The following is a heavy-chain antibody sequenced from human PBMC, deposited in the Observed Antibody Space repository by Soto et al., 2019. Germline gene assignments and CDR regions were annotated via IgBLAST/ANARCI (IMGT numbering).Heavy chain of an antibody. Sequence: EVQLVESGGGLVQPGGSLRLSCAASGFTFSSYSMNWVRQAPGKGLEWLSYISSSISTMHYADSVKGRFTISRDNAKNSLYLQINSLRDEDTAVYYCAREVXDTAVADFDYWGQGTLVTVSS. V-gene: IGHV3-48*02. CDR2: ISSSISTM. D-gene: IGHD5-18*01. CDR3: AREVXDTAVADFDY. J-gene: IGHJ4*02. CDR1: GFTFSSYS.